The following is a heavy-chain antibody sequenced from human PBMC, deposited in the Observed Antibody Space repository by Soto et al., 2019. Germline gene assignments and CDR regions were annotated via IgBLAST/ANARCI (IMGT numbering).Heavy chain of an antibody. CDR3: ARESMVRGVKGVYYYYYGMDV. CDR1: GFTFSSYG. J-gene: IGHJ6*02. V-gene: IGHV3-33*01. D-gene: IGHD3-10*01. Sequence: GGSLRLSCAASGFTFSSYGMHWVRQAPGKGLEWVAVIWYDGSNKYYADSVKGRFTISRDNSKNTLYLQMNSLRAEDTAVYYCARESMVRGVKGVYYYYYGMDVWGQGTTVTVSS. CDR2: IWYDGSNK.